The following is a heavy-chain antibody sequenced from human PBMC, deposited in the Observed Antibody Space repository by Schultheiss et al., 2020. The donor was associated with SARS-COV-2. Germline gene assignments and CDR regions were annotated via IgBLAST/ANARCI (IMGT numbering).Heavy chain of an antibody. CDR1: GFTFSSYA. D-gene: IGHD3-22*01. CDR3: ARDWDYYDSRINAFDI. Sequence: GGSLRLSCAASGFTFSSYAMSWVRQAPGKGLEWVSSISSSSSYIYYADSVKGRFTISRDNAKNSLYLQMNSLRAEDTAVYYCARDWDYYDSRINAFDIWGQGTMVTVSS. J-gene: IGHJ3*02. V-gene: IGHV3-21*01. CDR2: ISSSSSYI.